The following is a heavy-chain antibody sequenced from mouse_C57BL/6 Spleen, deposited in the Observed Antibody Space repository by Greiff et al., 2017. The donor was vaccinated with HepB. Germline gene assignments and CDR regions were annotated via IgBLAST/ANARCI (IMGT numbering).Heavy chain of an antibody. CDR1: GFSFNTYA. J-gene: IGHJ2*01. CDR3: VREGWGYFDY. CDR2: IRSKSNNYAT. D-gene: IGHD2-3*01. Sequence: EVMLVESGGGLVQPKGSLKLSCAASGFSFNTYAMNWVRQAPGKGLEWVARIRSKSNNYATYYADSVKDRFTISRDDSESMLYLQMNNLKTEDTAMYYCVREGWGYFDYWGQGTTLTVSS. V-gene: IGHV10-1*01.